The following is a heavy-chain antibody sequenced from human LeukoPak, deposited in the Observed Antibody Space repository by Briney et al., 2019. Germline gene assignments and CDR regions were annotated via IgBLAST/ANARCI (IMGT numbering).Heavy chain of an antibody. CDR1: GFTFSSYS. Sequence: PGGSLRLSCAASGFTFSSYSMNWVRQAPGKGLEWDSSISSSSSYIYYADSVKGRFTISRDNAKNSLYLQMNSLRAEDTAVYYCAREHGTDYDFWSGSGNWFDPWGQGTLVTVSS. D-gene: IGHD3-3*01. CDR2: ISSSSSYI. J-gene: IGHJ5*02. V-gene: IGHV3-21*01. CDR3: AREHGTDYDFWSGSGNWFDP.